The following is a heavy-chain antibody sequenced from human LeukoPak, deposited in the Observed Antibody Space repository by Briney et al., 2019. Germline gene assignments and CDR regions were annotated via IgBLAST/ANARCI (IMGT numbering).Heavy chain of an antibody. CDR1: GYTFTSCA. V-gene: IGHV1-18*01. CDR2: VSAYNGNT. J-gene: IGHJ4*02. D-gene: IGHD3-10*01. Sequence: ASVKVSCKASGYTFTSCAITWVRQAPGQGLEWMGWVSAYNGNTKCALKLQDRVTMTTDTSTSTSYMELRSLRSDDTAVYYCARVYYYGSGSYNNFDYWGQGTLVTVSS. CDR3: ARVYYYGSGSYNNFDY.